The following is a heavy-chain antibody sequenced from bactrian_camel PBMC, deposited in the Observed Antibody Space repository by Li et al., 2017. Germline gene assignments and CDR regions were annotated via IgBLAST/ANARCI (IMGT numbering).Heavy chain of an antibody. CDR1: GEYRHLC. CDR2: INSGGGNT. D-gene: IGHD2*01. Sequence: DVQLVESGGGSVQAGGSLRIACKLSGEYRHLCLGWYRQAPGKGLEWVSSINSGGGNTYYADSVKGRFTISQDNAKNTLYLQMNSLEPEDTATYYCAAATSVEDYYYCGEADLKSQYTYWGQGTQVTVS. CDR3: AAATSVEDYYYCGEADLKSQYTY. J-gene: IGHJ4*01. V-gene: IGHV3S40*01.